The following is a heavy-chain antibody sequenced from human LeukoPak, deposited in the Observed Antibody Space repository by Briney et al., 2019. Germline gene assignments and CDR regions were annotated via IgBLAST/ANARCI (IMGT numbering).Heavy chain of an antibody. CDR3: ARDLSLLGSYYIFWFDP. CDR2: INPNSGGT. D-gene: IGHD1-26*01. V-gene: IGHV1-2*02. J-gene: IGHJ5*02. Sequence: ASVKVSCKASGYTFTTYAISWVRQAPGQGLEWMGWINPNSGGTNYAQKFQGRVTMTRDTSISTAYMELSRLRSDDTAVYYCARDLSLLGSYYIFWFDPWGQGTLVTVSS. CDR1: GYTFTTYA.